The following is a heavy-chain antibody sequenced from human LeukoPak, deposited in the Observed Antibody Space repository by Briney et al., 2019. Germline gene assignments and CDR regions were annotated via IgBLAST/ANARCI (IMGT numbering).Heavy chain of an antibody. Sequence: PGGSLNLSWKASGLTYSAHYMIWIRQAPGKGLEWISYISNGCSYTNYPDSVRGRFTISRDNAENSLFLQMNSLRAEDTAVYYCARAIGRGPGGHFDYWGQGTLVTVSS. D-gene: IGHD3-16*01. V-gene: IGHV3-11*03. J-gene: IGHJ4*02. CDR1: GLTYSAHY. CDR3: ARAIGRGPGGHFDY. CDR2: ISNGCSYT.